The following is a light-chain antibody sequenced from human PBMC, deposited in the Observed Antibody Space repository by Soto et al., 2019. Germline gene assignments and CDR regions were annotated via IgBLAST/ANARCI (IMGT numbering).Light chain of an antibody. J-gene: IGKJ3*01. V-gene: IGKV1-33*01. CDR2: NAS. CDR3: QQYDNLPFT. CDR1: QDISNS. Sequence: DIQMTQSPSSLSASVGDRVTITCQASQDISNSLNWYQQKPGTAPKLLIYNASNLETGVPSRFSGRGSGSDFIFSISSLQPEDIATYYCQQYDNLPFTFGPGTKVDIK.